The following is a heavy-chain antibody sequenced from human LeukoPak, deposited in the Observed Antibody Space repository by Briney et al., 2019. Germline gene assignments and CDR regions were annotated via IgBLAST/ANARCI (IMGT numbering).Heavy chain of an antibody. CDR2: ISGSGATT. J-gene: IGHJ4*02. CDR1: GFTFSSYA. D-gene: IGHD3-22*01. V-gene: IGHV3-23*01. CDR3: AKDYLGSSGYSYYFDY. Sequence: GGSLRLSCAASGFTFSSYAMHWVRQAPGKGLEWVSSISGSGATTYYADSVKGRFTISRDNSRNTLYLQMNSLRAEDTAVYYCAKDYLGSSGYSYYFDYWGQGTLVTVSS.